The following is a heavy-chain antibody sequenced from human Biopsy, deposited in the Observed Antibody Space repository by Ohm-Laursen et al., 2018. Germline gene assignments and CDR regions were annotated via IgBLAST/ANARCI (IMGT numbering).Heavy chain of an antibody. J-gene: IGHJ6*02. V-gene: IGHV4-61*10. CDR3: ARDLPSSYYYAMDV. CDR2: TYKGGNT. CDR1: GGSVSDSFHF. Sequence: SETLSLTCTVSGGSVSDSFHFWSWIRQPAGKGLEWIGHTYKGGNTNHNPSLKSRVSMSVDTSKNQLSLTLRSVTAADTAVYYCARDLPSSYYYAMDVWGQGTTVTVSS.